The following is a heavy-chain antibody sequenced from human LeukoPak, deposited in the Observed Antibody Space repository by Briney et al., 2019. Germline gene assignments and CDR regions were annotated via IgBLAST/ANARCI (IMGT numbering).Heavy chain of an antibody. J-gene: IGHJ4*02. CDR3: YFIRGSGCYYNVSSFDY. Sequence: EASVKVSCKASGYTFTGYYMHWVRQAPGQGIEWMGWINPNSGGTNYAQKFQGRVTMTRDTSISTAYMELSRLRSDDTAVYYCYFIRGSGCYYNVSSFDYWGQGTLVTVCS. CDR1: GYTFTGYY. V-gene: IGHV1-2*02. CDR2: INPNSGGT. D-gene: IGHD3-10*01.